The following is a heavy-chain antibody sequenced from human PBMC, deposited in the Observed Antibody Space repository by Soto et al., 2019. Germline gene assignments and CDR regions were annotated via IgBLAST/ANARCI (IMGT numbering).Heavy chain of an antibody. J-gene: IGHJ3*02. V-gene: IGHV1-2*04. Sequence: QVQLVQSGAAVKKPGASVKVSCKASGYTFTGYYMHWVRQAPGQGLEWMGWINPNSGGTNYAQKFQGWVTMTRDTSISTAYMELSRLRSDDTAVYYCARGAPDNDSSSAAWGAFDICGQGTMVTVSS. CDR1: GYTFTGYY. CDR2: INPNSGGT. CDR3: ARGAPDNDSSSAAWGAFDI. D-gene: IGHD6-13*01.